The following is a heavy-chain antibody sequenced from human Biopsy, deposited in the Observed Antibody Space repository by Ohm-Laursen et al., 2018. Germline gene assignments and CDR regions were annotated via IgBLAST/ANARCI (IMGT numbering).Heavy chain of an antibody. V-gene: IGHV4-59*11. J-gene: IGHJ4*02. CDR3: ARGSNDFGGLYFPR. CDR2: ISYTGHT. D-gene: IGHD4-23*01. CDR1: GGSFTGHY. Sequence: SDTLSLTCTVSGGSFTGHYWSWIRQPPGKGLEWIGHISYTGHTSYNASLKSRVTISVDTSRNHFSLRLSSLTAADTAVYYCARGSNDFGGLYFPRWGQGTLLTVPS.